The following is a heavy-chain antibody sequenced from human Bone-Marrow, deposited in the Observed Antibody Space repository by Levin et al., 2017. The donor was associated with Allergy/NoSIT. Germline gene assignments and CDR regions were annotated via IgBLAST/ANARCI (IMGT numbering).Heavy chain of an antibody. D-gene: IGHD4-17*01. CDR3: ARTTVTYYYYGMDV. CDR2: IYYSGST. CDR1: GGSISSSSYY. J-gene: IGHJ6*02. Sequence: SETLSLTCTVSGGSISSSSYYWGWIRQPPGKGLEWIGSIYYSGSTYYNPSLKSRVTISVDTSKNQFSLKLSSVTAADTAVYYCARTTVTYYYYGMDVWGQGTTVTVSS. V-gene: IGHV4-39*01.